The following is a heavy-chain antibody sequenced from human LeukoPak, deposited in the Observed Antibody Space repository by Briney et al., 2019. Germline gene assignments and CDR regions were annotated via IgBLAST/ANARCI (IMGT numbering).Heavy chain of an antibody. CDR3: ARDLRQLVPDY. V-gene: IGHV3-74*01. CDR1: GFTFSSYW. D-gene: IGHD6-6*01. J-gene: IGHJ4*02. Sequence: GGSLRLSCAASGFTFSSYWMHWVRQAPGKGLEWVSCINSDGSSPTYADSVKGRFTISRDNAKNSLYLQMNSLRAEDTAVYYCARDLRQLVPDYWGQGTLVTVSS. CDR2: INSDGSSP.